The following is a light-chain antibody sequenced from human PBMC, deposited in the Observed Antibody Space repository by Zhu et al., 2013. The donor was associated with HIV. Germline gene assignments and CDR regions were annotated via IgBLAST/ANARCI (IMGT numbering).Light chain of an antibody. V-gene: IGKV3-20*01. CDR1: QSVSSTY. CDR3: QQYGSSPPCS. J-gene: IGKJ2*04. CDR2: GAS. Sequence: EIVLTQSPGTLSLSPGERATLSCRASQSVSSTYIAWYQQKPGQAPRLLIYGASSRATGIPDRFSGSGSGTDFTLTISRLEPEDFAVYYCQQYGSSPPCSFGQGTKLEIK.